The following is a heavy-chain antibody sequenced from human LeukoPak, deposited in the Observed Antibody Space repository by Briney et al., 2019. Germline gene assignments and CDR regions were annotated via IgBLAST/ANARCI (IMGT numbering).Heavy chain of an antibody. Sequence: GGSVRLSCAASGFTFSSYGMHWVRQAPGKGLVWVAVIWYDGSNKYYADSVKGQFTISRDNSTNTLYLQMNSLRAEDTAVYYCAKALGGITGTTSGLDYWGQGTLVTVPS. CDR3: AKALGGITGTTSGLDY. CDR2: IWYDGSNK. V-gene: IGHV3-33*06. D-gene: IGHD1-20*01. J-gene: IGHJ4*02. CDR1: GFTFSSYG.